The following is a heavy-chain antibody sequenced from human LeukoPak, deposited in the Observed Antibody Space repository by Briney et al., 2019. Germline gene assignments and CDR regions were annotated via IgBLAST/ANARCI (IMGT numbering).Heavy chain of an antibody. CDR1: GFTVSNNY. V-gene: IGHV3-66*01. J-gene: IGHJ4*02. CDR3: ARDVDSFY. D-gene: IGHD5-12*01. CDR2: IYSDGTT. Sequence: GGFLRLSCAASGFTVSNNYMSWVRQAPGKGLEWVSIIYSDGTTYYADSVKGRFTISRDNSKNTLYLQMNSLRAEDTAVYYCARDVDSFYWGQGTLVTVSS.